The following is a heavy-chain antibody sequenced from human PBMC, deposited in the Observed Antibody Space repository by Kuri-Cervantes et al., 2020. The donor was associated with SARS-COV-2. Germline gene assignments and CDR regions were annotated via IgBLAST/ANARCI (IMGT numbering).Heavy chain of an antibody. D-gene: IGHD3-16*01. Sequence: GGSLRLSCVAFGITFSRYWMYWVRQPPGKGLVWVSRINSDGSTTTYADFVKGRFTISRDNSKNTLYLQMNSLRAEDTAVYYCAKWGVGPPYYFDYWGQGNLVTVSS. V-gene: IGHV3-74*03. CDR1: GITFSRYW. CDR3: AKWGVGPPYYFDY. J-gene: IGHJ4*02. CDR2: INSDGSTT.